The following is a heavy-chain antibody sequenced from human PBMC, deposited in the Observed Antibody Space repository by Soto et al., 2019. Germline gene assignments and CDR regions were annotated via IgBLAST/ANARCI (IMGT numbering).Heavy chain of an antibody. CDR1: GFTFYSYA. J-gene: IGHJ3*02. CDR3: AKDQPLYCLGPDCHSGLDDAFDI. Sequence: EVQLLESGGGLVQPGGSLRLSCAASGFTFYSYAMTWVRQAPGKGLEWVSTISRSGDRRFYADSVKGRFTFSRDNSKNTLYLQMDSLRAGDTAVFYCAKDQPLYCLGPDCHSGLDDAFDIWGQGTMVTVSP. CDR2: ISRSGDRR. D-gene: IGHD2-15*01. V-gene: IGHV3-23*01.